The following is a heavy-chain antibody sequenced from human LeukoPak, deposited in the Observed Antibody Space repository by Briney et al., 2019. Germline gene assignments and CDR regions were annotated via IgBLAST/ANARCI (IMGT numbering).Heavy chain of an antibody. V-gene: IGHV1-2*02. D-gene: IGHD3-22*01. CDR3: ARATEGGYHY. J-gene: IGHJ4*02. Sequence: ASVKVSCKASAYTFTGYYIYWVRQAPGQGLEYMGWINPNCGGTNSTQKFQGRVTMTRDTSISTAYMELSRLRSDDTAVYYCARATEGGYHYWGQGTLVTVSS. CDR1: AYTFTGYY. CDR2: INPNCGGT.